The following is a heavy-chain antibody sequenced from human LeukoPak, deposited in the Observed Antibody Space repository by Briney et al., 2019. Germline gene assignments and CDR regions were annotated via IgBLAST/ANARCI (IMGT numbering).Heavy chain of an antibody. Sequence: ASVKVSCKASGYTFASYGITWVRQAPGQGLEWMGWISGHSGNTNYVQNLQGRVTMTTDTSTSTAYMELRSLRSDDTAVYYCVRGSADTPMAPILYWGQGTLVTVSS. CDR3: VRGSADTPMAPILY. D-gene: IGHD5-18*01. CDR1: GYTFASYG. CDR2: ISGHSGNT. V-gene: IGHV1-18*01. J-gene: IGHJ4*02.